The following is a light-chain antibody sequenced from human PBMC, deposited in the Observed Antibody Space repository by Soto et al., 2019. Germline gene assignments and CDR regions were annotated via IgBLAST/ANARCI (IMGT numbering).Light chain of an antibody. CDR1: SSNIGSNT. Sequence: QLVLTQPPSASGTPGQRVTISCSGSSSNIGSNTVNWYQQLPGTAPKLLIYRNNQRPSAVPARFSGSKSGTSASLAISGLQSEDEADYYCAAWDDSLNGHVVFGGGTKLTV. CDR3: AAWDDSLNGHVV. J-gene: IGLJ2*01. V-gene: IGLV1-44*01. CDR2: RNN.